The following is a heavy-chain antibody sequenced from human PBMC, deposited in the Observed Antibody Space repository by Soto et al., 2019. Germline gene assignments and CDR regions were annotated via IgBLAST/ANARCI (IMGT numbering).Heavy chain of an antibody. Sequence: ASVKVSCKASGYTFTSYGISWVRQAPGQGLEWMGWISAYNGNTNYAQKILGRVTMTTDTSTSTAYMELRSLRSDDTAVYYCARDLMQIFRYSGYDLPYYFDYWGQGTLVTVSS. CDR3: ARDLMQIFRYSGYDLPYYFDY. D-gene: IGHD5-12*01. J-gene: IGHJ4*02. CDR1: GYTFTSYG. V-gene: IGHV1-18*01. CDR2: ISAYNGNT.